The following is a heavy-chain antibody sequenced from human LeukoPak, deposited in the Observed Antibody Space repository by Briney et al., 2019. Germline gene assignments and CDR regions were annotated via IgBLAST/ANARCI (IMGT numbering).Heavy chain of an antibody. D-gene: IGHD3-22*01. CDR1: TYSISSGYY. CDR3: AKSNGYGLIDI. V-gene: IGHV4-38-2*02. CDR2: IYYGGST. Sequence: SETLSLTCSVSTYSISSGYYWGWIRQPPGKGLEWIGSIYYGGSTYYNPSLKSRVTISLDTSRNQFSLKLNSVTAADTAVYYCAKSNGYGLIDIWGQGTMVTVSS. J-gene: IGHJ3*02.